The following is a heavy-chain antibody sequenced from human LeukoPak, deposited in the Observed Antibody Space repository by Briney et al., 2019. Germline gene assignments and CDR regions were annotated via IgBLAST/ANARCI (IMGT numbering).Heavy chain of an antibody. CDR3: ARAYYYDSNGYNNWFDP. D-gene: IGHD3-22*01. CDR2: ISAYNGNT. Sequence: ASVKVSCKASGYTFTNFGISWVRQAPGQGLEWMGWISAYNGNTNYAQKLQGRVTMTTDTSTSTAYMELRSLRSDDTAVYYCARAYYYDSNGYNNWFDPWGQGTLVTVSS. CDR1: GYTFTNFG. V-gene: IGHV1-18*01. J-gene: IGHJ5*02.